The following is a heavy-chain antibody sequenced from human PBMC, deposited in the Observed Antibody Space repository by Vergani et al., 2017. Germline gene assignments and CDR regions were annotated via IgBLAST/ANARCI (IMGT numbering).Heavy chain of an antibody. Sequence: QVQLVESGGGVVQPGRSLRLSCAASGFTFSSYAMHWVRQAPGXGLEWVAVISYDGSNKYYADSVKGRFTISRDNSKNTLYLQMNSLRAEDTAVYYCARAGGYCSGGSCYPHGVTFFDYWGQGTLVTVSS. D-gene: IGHD2-15*01. V-gene: IGHV3-30-3*01. CDR2: ISYDGSNK. CDR3: ARAGGYCSGGSCYPHGVTFFDY. CDR1: GFTFSSYA. J-gene: IGHJ4*02.